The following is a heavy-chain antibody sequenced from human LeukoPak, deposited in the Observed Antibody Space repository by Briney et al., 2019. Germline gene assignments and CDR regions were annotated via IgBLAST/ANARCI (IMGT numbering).Heavy chain of an antibody. CDR3: ARDSGPTGAFDI. J-gene: IGHJ3*02. D-gene: IGHD1-14*01. V-gene: IGHV3-30-3*01. CDR2: TSYDGSNK. Sequence: PGGSLRLSCAASGFTFSSYAMHWVRQAPGKGLEWVAVTSYDGSNKYYADSVKGRFTISRDNSKNTLYLQMNSLRAEDTAVYYCARDSGPTGAFDIWGQGTMVTVSS. CDR1: GFTFSSYA.